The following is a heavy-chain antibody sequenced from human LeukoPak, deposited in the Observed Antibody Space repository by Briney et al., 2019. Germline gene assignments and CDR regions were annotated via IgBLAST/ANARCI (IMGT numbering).Heavy chain of an antibody. Sequence: SETLSLTCTVSGGSISSYYWSWIRQPPGKGLEWIGYIYYSGSTNYNPSLKSRVTISVDTSKNQFSLRLSSVTAADTAVYYCARVSGDQLLTFGYWGQGTLVTVSS. CDR3: ARVSGDQLLTFGY. D-gene: IGHD2-2*01. V-gene: IGHV4-59*01. CDR1: GGSISSYY. CDR2: IYYSGST. J-gene: IGHJ4*02.